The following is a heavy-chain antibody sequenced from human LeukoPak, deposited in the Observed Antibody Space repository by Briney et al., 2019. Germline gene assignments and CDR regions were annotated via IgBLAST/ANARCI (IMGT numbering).Heavy chain of an antibody. CDR2: ISAGGLTT. V-gene: IGHV3-48*03. D-gene: IGHD3-16*01. CDR3: TRRGGYFDF. CDR1: GFTFSTYE. J-gene: IGHJ4*02. Sequence: PGGSLRLSCAVSGFTFSTYEMNWVRRAPGKGLEWISCISAGGLTTYYADSVKGRFTISRDNAKNSLYLQMNSLRAEDTAVYYCTRRGGYFDFWGQGSLVTVSS.